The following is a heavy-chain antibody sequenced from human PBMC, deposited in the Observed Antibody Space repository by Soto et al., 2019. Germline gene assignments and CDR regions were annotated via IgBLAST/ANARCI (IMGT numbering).Heavy chain of an antibody. J-gene: IGHJ6*02. CDR2: INSDGRVS. CDR3: ARGPRYSAIDV. Sequence: HPGGSLRLSCAASGFTFSDYWMYWVRQAPGRGLVWVSRINSDGRVSNDAGSVKGRFSTSRDNAKNTLYLQMNSLTPADTAVYFCARGPRYSAIDVWGQGTTFTVS. CDR1: GFTFSDYW. V-gene: IGHV3-74*01.